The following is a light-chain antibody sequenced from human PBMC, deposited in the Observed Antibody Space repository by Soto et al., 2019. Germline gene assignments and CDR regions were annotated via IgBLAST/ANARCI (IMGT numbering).Light chain of an antibody. J-gene: IGKJ4*01. Sequence: EIVMSQSPATLSVSPGERATLSCRASQSVSSNLAWYQQKPGQAPRLLIYGASTRATGIPARFSGSGSGTDFTLTISRLEPEDFAVYFCQQYNPPLTFGGGTKVDIK. CDR1: QSVSSN. V-gene: IGKV3-15*01. CDR3: QQYNPPLT. CDR2: GAS.